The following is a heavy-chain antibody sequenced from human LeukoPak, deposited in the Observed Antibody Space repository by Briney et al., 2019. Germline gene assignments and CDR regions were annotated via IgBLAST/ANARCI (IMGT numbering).Heavy chain of an antibody. CDR2: TYYRSKWYN. V-gene: IGHV6-1*01. CDR3: ARREHYYYGMDV. D-gene: IGHD5-24*01. Sequence: SQTLSPTCAISGDSVSSNSAAWNSIRQSPSSGLEWLGRTYYRSKWYNDYAVSVKSRITINPDTSKNQFSLQLNSVTPEDTAVYYCARREHYYYGMDVWGQGTTVTVSS. CDR1: GDSVSSNSAA. J-gene: IGHJ6*02.